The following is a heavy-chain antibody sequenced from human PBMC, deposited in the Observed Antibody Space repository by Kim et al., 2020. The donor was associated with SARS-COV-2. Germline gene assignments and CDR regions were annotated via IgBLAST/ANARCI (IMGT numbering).Heavy chain of an antibody. V-gene: IGHV1-3*01. Sequence: KTKNSQDFQGRVPITRDTSANTAYMDLSSLTSEDTAIYYCARDMNPTVYDYWGQGTLVTVSS. J-gene: IGHJ4*02. CDR2: KT. CDR3: ARDMNPTVYDY. D-gene: IGHD4-4*01.